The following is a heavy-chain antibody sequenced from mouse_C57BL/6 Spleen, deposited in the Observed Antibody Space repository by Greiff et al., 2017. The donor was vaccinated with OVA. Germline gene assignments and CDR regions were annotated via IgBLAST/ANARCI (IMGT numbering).Heavy chain of an antibody. CDR3: ARIADAMDY. CDR1: GYTFTDYY. J-gene: IGHJ4*01. V-gene: IGHV1-26*01. Sequence: VQLQQSGPELVKPGASVKISCKASGYTFTDYYMNWVKQSHGKSLEWIGDINPNNGGTSYNQKFKGNATLTVDKSSSTAYMELRSLTSEDSAVYYCARIADAMDYWGQGTSVTVSS. CDR2: INPNNGGT.